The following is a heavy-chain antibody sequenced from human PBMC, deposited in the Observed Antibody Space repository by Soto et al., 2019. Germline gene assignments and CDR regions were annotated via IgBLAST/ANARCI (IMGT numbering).Heavy chain of an antibody. CDR2: FYYSGST. V-gene: IGHV4-31*03. CDR3: ARDLWGYCGTDCYPLDV. Sequence: SETLSLTCTVSGGSISTGGYYWNWIRQHPGKGLEWIGYFYYSGSTFYNPSFKSRVTISVDKSKNQFSLKLNSVTAADTAVYYCARDLWGYCGTDCYPLDVWGQGTTVTVSS. D-gene: IGHD2-21*02. CDR1: GGSISTGGYY. J-gene: IGHJ6*02.